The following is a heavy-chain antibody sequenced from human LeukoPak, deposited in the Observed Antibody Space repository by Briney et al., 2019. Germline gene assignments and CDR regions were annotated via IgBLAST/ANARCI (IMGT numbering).Heavy chain of an antibody. D-gene: IGHD2/OR15-2a*01. CDR3: ARDSYFYYYYYMDV. J-gene: IGHJ6*03. V-gene: IGHV3-21*01. CDR2: ISSSSSYI. CDR1: GFTFSSYS. Sequence: GGSLRLSCAASGFTFSSYSMNWVRQAPGKGLEWVSSISSSSSYIYYADSVKGRFTISRDNAKNSLYLQMNSLRAEDTAVYYCARDSYFYYYYYMDVWGKGTTVTVSS.